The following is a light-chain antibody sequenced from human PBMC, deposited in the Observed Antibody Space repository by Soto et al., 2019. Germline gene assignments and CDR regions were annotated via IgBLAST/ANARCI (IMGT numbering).Light chain of an antibody. CDR2: GAS. CDR1: QSVSSN. V-gene: IGKV3-15*01. J-gene: IGKJ5*01. Sequence: EIVMTQSPATLSVSPGERATLSCRASQSVSSNFAWYQQKPGQAPRLLIYGASSRATGIPDRFSGSGSGTDFTLTISRLEPEDFAVYYCQQYNNWPPITFGQGTRLEI. CDR3: QQYNNWPPIT.